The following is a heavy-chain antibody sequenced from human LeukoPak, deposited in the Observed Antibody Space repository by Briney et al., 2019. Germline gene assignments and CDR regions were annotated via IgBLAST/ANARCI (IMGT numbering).Heavy chain of an antibody. CDR3: AREVRDFGSGRRLLGDYMDV. CDR2: ISYSSSII. V-gene: IGHV3-48*01. CDR1: GFTFSSYS. Sequence: PGGSLRLSCAASGFTFSSYSMNWVRQAPGKGLEWVSYISYSSSIINYADSVKGRFTISRDNAKNSLYLQMNSLRADDTAVYYCAREVRDFGSGRRLLGDYMDVWSKGTTVTVSS. D-gene: IGHD3-10*01. J-gene: IGHJ6*03.